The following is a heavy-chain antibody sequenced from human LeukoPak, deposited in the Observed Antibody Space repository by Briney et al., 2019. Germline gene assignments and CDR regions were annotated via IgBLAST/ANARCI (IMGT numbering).Heavy chain of an antibody. CDR2: IIPIFGTA. CDR3: ASGYCSSTSCYIGGDY. J-gene: IGHJ4*02. CDR1: GGTFSSYA. D-gene: IGHD2-2*02. V-gene: IGHV1-69*01. Sequence: SVKVSRKASGGTFSSYAISWVRQAPGQGLEWMGGIIPIFGTANYAQKFQGRVTITADESTSTAYMELSSLRSEDTAVYYCASGYCSSTSCYIGGDYWGQGTLVTVSS.